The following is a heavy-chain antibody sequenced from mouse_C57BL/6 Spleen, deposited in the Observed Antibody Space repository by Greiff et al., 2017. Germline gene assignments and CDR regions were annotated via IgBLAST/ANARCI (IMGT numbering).Heavy chain of an antibody. CDR1: GFTFSSYA. V-gene: IGHV5-4*01. D-gene: IGHD2-1*01. CDR3: AREDYGNYGDAMDY. J-gene: IGHJ4*01. CDR2: ISDGGSYT. Sequence: EVKLVESGGGLVKPGGSLKLSCAASGFTFSSYAMSWVRQTPEKRLEWVATISDGGSYTYYPDNVKGRFTISRDNAKNNLYLQMSHLKSEDTAMYYCAREDYGNYGDAMDYWGQGTSVTVSS.